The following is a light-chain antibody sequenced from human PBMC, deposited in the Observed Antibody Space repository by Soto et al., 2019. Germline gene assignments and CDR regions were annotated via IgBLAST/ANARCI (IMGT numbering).Light chain of an antibody. CDR2: ADD. CDR1: SYNVGPADA. CDR3: QSFDNGLLAYV. V-gene: IGLV1-40*01. Sequence: QSVLTQPPSISGAPGQRVTISCTGASYNVGPADAVHWYQHIPGTAPKLRIYADDSRPSGVPDRFSASKSRTSASLAITGFLAEDEADYYCQSFDNGLLAYVFGTGTKLTVL. J-gene: IGLJ1*01.